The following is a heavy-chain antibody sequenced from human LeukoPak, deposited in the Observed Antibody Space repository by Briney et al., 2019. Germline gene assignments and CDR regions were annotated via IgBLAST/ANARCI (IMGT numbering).Heavy chain of an antibody. Sequence: ASVKVSCKASGYTFTGYYMHWVRQAPGQGLEWMGRINPNSGGTTYAQKFQGRVTMTRDTSISTAYMELSRLRSDDTAVYYCARGAEHYYDSSGYFTPEFDYWGQGTLVTVSS. CDR1: GYTFTGYY. D-gene: IGHD3-22*01. CDR2: INPNSGGT. J-gene: IGHJ4*02. CDR3: ARGAEHYYDSSGYFTPEFDY. V-gene: IGHV1-2*06.